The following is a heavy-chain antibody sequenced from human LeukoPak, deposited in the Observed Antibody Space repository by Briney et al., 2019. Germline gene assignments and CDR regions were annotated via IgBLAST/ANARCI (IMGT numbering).Heavy chain of an antibody. CDR3: ARDEMGATGFDY. Sequence: GGSLRLSCAVSGFTVSSNYMSWVRQAPGKGLEWVAVISYDGSNKYYADSVKGRFTISRDNSKNTLYLQMNSLRAEGTAVYYCARDEMGATGFDYWGQGTLVTVSS. CDR1: GFTVSSNY. D-gene: IGHD1-26*01. J-gene: IGHJ4*02. V-gene: IGHV3-30*05. CDR2: ISYDGSNK.